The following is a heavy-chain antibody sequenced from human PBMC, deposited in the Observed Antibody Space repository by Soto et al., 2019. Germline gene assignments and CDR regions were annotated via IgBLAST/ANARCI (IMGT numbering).Heavy chain of an antibody. CDR2: IWYDGSNK. Sequence: GGSLRLSCAASGFTFSSYGMHWVCQAPGKGLEWVAVIWYDGSNKYYADSVKGRFTISRDNSKNTLYLQMNSLRAEDTAVYYCARDLGSSWSIDYWGQGTLVTVSS. D-gene: IGHD6-13*01. V-gene: IGHV3-33*01. CDR1: GFTFSSYG. CDR3: ARDLGSSWSIDY. J-gene: IGHJ4*02.